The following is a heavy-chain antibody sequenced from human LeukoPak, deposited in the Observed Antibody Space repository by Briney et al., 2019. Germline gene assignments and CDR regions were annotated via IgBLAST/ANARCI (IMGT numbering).Heavy chain of an antibody. CDR3: AKARSIVVVITPDY. CDR2: ISSSGSTI. V-gene: IGHV3-48*01. D-gene: IGHD3-22*01. Sequence: PGGSLRLSCAASGFTFSSYNMNWVRQAPGKGLEWVSYISSSGSTIYYADSVKGRFTISRDNSKNTLYLQMNSLRAEDTAVYYCAKARSIVVVITPDYWGQGTLVTVSS. J-gene: IGHJ4*02. CDR1: GFTFSSYN.